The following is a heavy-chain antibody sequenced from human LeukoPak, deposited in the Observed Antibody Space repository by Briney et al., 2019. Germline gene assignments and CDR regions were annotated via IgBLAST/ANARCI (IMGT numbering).Heavy chain of an antibody. CDR3: ARGRYDFWSGYSTYNWFDP. CDR1: GGSISGSSYY. CDR2: IYYSGST. D-gene: IGHD3-3*01. Sequence: PSETLSLTCTVSGGSISGSSYYWGWIRQPPGKGLEWIGSIYYSGSTYYNPSLKSRVTISVDTSKNQFSLKLNSVTATDTAVYYCARGRYDFWSGYSTYNWFDPWGQGTLVTVSS. J-gene: IGHJ5*02. V-gene: IGHV4-39*02.